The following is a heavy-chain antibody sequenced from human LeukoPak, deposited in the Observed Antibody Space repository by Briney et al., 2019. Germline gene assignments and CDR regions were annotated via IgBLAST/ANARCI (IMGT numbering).Heavy chain of an antibody. CDR3: ARGGFSGTPED. V-gene: IGHV3-66*01. J-gene: IGHJ4*02. CDR1: GFSVSSNY. D-gene: IGHD1-26*01. Sequence: GGSLRLSSAASGFSVSSNYMIWVRQAPGKRLEWVSVFYSGGSTNYADSVKGRFTISRDNSKNTLDLQMNSLRVDDTAVYYCARGGFSGTPEDWGQGTLVTVSS. CDR2: FYSGGST.